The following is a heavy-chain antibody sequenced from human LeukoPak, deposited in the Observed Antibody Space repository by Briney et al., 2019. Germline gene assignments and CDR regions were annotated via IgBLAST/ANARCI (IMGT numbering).Heavy chain of an antibody. CDR3: AREGTYGDYGIYYYYMDV. V-gene: IGHV3-21*01. CDR1: GFTFSSYS. Sequence: PGGSLRLSCAASGFTFSSYSMNWVRQAPGKGLEWVSSISSSSSYLYYADSVKGRFTISRDNAKNSLYLQMNSLRAEDTAVYYCAREGTYGDYGIYYYYMDVWGKGTTVTVSS. D-gene: IGHD4-17*01. J-gene: IGHJ6*03. CDR2: ISSSSSYL.